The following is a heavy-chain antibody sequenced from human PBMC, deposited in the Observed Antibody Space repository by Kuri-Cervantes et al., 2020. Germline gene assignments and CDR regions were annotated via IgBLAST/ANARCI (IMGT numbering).Heavy chain of an antibody. J-gene: IGHJ6*02. Sequence: GESLKISCAASGITFSSYAMSWVRQAPGKGLEWVSLISGSGGAKFYAASVKGRFTISRDNAKNSLYLQMNSLRAEDTAVYYCARDAGTVTKNYYYYYGMDVWGQGTTVTVSS. CDR1: GITFSSYA. V-gene: IGHV3-23*01. CDR2: ISGSGGAK. D-gene: IGHD4-17*01. CDR3: ARDAGTVTKNYYYYYGMDV.